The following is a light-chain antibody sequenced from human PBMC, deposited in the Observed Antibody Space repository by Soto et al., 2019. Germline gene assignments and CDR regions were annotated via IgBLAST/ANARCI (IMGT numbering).Light chain of an antibody. Sequence: TVLTHSPGTLTLTHGERATLSCRASESVSSYLAWYQQKPGLPPRLLIYETSNRVIGIPARFSGSGSGTDFTLTISSLQPEDFATYYCQQSYSTPRPFGQGTKVDFK. J-gene: IGKJ1*01. CDR2: ETS. CDR1: ESVSSY. V-gene: IGKV3-11*01. CDR3: QQSYSTPRP.